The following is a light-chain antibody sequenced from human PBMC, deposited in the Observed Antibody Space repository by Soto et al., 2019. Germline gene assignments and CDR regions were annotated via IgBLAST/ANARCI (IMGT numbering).Light chain of an antibody. CDR2: GTS. V-gene: IGKV3-20*01. CDR3: QHFNKWPHMPA. Sequence: EIVLTQSPGNLSLSPGERATLSCRASQSVSSRNLAWYQQKPGRAPRLLIYGTSSRAPGIPDRFSGSGSGTDFTLTISSLQSDDFAVYYCQHFNKWPHMPAFGGGTKLAIK. CDR1: QSVSSRN. J-gene: IGKJ4*01.